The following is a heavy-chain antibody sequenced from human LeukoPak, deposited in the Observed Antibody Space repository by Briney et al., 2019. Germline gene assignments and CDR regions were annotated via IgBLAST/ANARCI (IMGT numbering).Heavy chain of an antibody. D-gene: IGHD1-26*01. CDR3: TRARGASYEGVWFDP. CDR2: IRSKDYGGTT. Sequence: GGTLRLSCTASGFTFGDYAMSWVRQAPGKGLEWVGFIRSKDYGGTTEYAASVKGRFTISRNDSKSIAYLQMNSLKTEDKAVYYCTRARGASYEGVWFDPWGQGTLVTVSS. J-gene: IGHJ5*02. CDR1: GFTFGDYA. V-gene: IGHV3-49*04.